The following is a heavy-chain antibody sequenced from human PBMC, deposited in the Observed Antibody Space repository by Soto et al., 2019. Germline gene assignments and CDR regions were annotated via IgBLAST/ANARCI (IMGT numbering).Heavy chain of an antibody. D-gene: IGHD6-13*01. CDR2: ISYDGSNK. CDR3: AKDGQKYSSSWFAYWFDY. V-gene: IGHV3-30*18. CDR1: GFTFSSYG. J-gene: IGHJ4*02. Sequence: QVQLVESGGGVVQPGRSLRLSCAASGFTFSSYGMHWVRQAPGKGLEWVAVISYDGSNKYYADSVKGRFTISRDNSKNTLYLQMNSLRAEDTAVYYCAKDGQKYSSSWFAYWFDYWGQGTLVTVSS.